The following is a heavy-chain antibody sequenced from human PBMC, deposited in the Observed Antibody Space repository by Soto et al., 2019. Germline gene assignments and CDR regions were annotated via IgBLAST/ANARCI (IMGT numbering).Heavy chain of an antibody. Sequence: GGSLRLSCSSSGFTFSTFAMHWVRQAPGKGLEYVSAVSANGNSTYYADSVKGRFTISRDNSKNTLFLQMNTLRPEDTAMYYCARVAYWGPGTQVTVSS. CDR2: VSANGNST. V-gene: IGHV3-64*04. CDR3: ARVAY. J-gene: IGHJ4*02. CDR1: GFTFSTFA.